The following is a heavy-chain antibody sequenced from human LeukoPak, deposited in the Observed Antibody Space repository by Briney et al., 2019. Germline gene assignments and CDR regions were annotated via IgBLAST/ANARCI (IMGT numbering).Heavy chain of an antibody. Sequence: PGGSLRLSCAASGLTFSNYAVNWVRQAPGKGLEWVANIKQDGSEKYYMDSVKGRFTISRDNAKNSLYLQMNSLRAEDTAVYYCARVGGKRHVRSSWYISGFDIWGQGTMVTVSS. CDR3: ARVGGKRHVRSSWYISGFDI. D-gene: IGHD6-13*01. CDR1: GLTFSNYA. J-gene: IGHJ3*02. CDR2: IKQDGSEK. V-gene: IGHV3-7*01.